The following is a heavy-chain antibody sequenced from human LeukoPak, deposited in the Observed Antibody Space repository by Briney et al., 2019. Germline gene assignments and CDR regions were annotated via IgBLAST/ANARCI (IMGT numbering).Heavy chain of an antibody. CDR2: IYSGGST. CDR1: GFTVSSNY. CDR3: ARDRAPYYYDSSGYDAFDI. J-gene: IGHJ3*02. Sequence: GGSLRLSCAASGFTVSSNYMSWVRQAPGKGLEWVSVIYSGGSTYYADSVKGRFTISRDNSKNTLYLQMNSLRAEDTVVYYCARDRAPYYYDSSGYDAFDIWGQGTMVTVSS. V-gene: IGHV3-53*01. D-gene: IGHD3-22*01.